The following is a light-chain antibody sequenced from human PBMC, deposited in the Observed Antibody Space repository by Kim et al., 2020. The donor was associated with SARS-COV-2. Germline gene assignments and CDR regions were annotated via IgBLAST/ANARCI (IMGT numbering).Light chain of an antibody. CDR1: QSVSSN. V-gene: IGKV3-15*01. CDR2: GAS. CDR3: QQGLT. J-gene: IGKJ4*01. Sequence: ATLSVSPGERAPLSCRASQSVSSNLAWYQQKPGQAPRLLIYGASTRATGIPARFSGSGSGTEFTLTISSLQSEDFAVYYCQQGLTFGGGTKVDIK.